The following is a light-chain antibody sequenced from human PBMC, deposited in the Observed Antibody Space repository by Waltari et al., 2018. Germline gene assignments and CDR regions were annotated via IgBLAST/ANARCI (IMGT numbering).Light chain of an antibody. V-gene: IGLV6-57*03. Sequence: NFMLTQPHPVAEAPRTTATTSCTLRSCRPASNTKQCYQQRPVSAPTTVIYEDNQRPSGGPDRFSGSIDSTSNSASLTSSGLKTEDEADYYCQSYDSSDWVFGGGTKLTVL. J-gene: IGLJ3*02. CDR2: EDN. CDR1: SCRPASNT. CDR3: QSYDSSDWV.